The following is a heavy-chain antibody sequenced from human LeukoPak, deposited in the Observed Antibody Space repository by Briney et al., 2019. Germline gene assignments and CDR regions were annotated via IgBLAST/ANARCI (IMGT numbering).Heavy chain of an antibody. D-gene: IGHD6-13*01. Sequence: ASVKVSCKASGYTFSGYYTHWVRQAPGQGLEWMGWINPNSGDTKYAQKFQGRVTMTRDTSINTAYMELSRLRSDDTAVYYCARGLIAATGRPDFDYWGQGTLVTVSS. V-gene: IGHV1-2*02. CDR2: INPNSGDT. CDR3: ARGLIAATGRPDFDY. J-gene: IGHJ4*02. CDR1: GYTFSGYY.